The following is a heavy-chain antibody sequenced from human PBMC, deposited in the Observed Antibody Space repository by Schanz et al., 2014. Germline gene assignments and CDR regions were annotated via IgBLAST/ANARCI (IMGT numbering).Heavy chain of an antibody. Sequence: EVQLLESGGGLVQPGGSLRLSCAASGFTFRGYAMSWVRQAPGRGLEWVSGITGASDHIDYADSAKGRFTISRDNAKNSLFLQMNSLRAEDTAVYYCARDFLLEQLGYSHYYYAMDVWGQGTTVTVSS. CDR2: ITGASDHI. CDR3: ARDFLLEQLGYSHYYYAMDV. CDR1: GFTFRGYA. D-gene: IGHD2-15*01. J-gene: IGHJ6*02. V-gene: IGHV3-23*01.